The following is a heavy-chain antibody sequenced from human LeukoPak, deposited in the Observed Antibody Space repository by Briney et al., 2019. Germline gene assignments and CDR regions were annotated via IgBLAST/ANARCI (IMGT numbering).Heavy chain of an antibody. D-gene: IGHD3-9*01. V-gene: IGHV4-34*01. CDR2: INHSGST. CDR1: GGSFSGDY. CDR3: ARQIDPWAPFDP. J-gene: IGHJ5*02. Sequence: SETLSLTCAVYGGSFSGDYCSWLRQPPGKRLEWIGVINHSGSTNYNPSLKSRVTISVDTSKNQFSLKLSSVTAADTDVYYCARQIDPWAPFDPWGQGTLDSV.